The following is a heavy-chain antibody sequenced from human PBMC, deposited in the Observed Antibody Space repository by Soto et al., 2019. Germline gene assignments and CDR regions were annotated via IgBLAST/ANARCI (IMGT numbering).Heavy chain of an antibody. CDR2: ISGSGGST. Sequence: HPGGSLRLSCAASGFTFSSYAMSWVRQAPGKGLEWVSAISGSGGSTYYADSVKGRFTISRDNSKNTLYLQMNSLRAEDTAVYYCAKGGNGLGVHVLRFLEWPFDIWGQGTMVTVSS. CDR3: AKGGNGLGVHVLRFLEWPFDI. D-gene: IGHD3-3*01. CDR1: GFTFSSYA. J-gene: IGHJ3*02. V-gene: IGHV3-23*01.